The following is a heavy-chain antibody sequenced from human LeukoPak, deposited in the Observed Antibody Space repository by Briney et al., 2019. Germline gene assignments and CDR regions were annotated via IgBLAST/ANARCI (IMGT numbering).Heavy chain of an antibody. J-gene: IGHJ6*02. D-gene: IGHD6-19*01. CDR2: IYFSGST. V-gene: IGHV4-59*08. Sequence: PSETLSLTCTVSGGSISSYYWSWIRQPPGKGLEWIGYIYFSGSTNYNPSLKSRVTISVDTSKNQFSLKLSSVTAADTAVYYCARRRIAVSLYYYYGMDVWGQGTTVTVSS. CDR1: GGSISSYY. CDR3: ARRRIAVSLYYYYGMDV.